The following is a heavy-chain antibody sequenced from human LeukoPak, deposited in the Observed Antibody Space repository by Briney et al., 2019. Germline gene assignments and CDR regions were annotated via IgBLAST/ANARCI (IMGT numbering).Heavy chain of an antibody. D-gene: IGHD3-22*01. J-gene: IGHJ6*02. Sequence: ASVKVSCKASGYTFTSYYMHWVRQAPGQGLEWMGIINPSGGSTSYTQKFQGRVTMTRDTSTSTVYMELSSLRSEDTAVYYCAREDSSGYYSGNYYYYGMDVWGQGTTVTVSS. V-gene: IGHV1-46*01. CDR3: AREDSSGYYSGNYYYYGMDV. CDR2: INPSGGST. CDR1: GYTFTSYY.